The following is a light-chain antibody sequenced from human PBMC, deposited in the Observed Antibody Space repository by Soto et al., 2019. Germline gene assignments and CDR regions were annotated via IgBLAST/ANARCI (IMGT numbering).Light chain of an antibody. CDR2: AS. Sequence: DIQMTQSPSSLSASVGDRVTITCRASQYISTYLAWYQQKPGKAPCLLIFASSLQSGVTPRFSGSGSGTDFTLTISSLPPEDFATYFCQQSYTAPLPFGGGTKVEL. CDR1: QYISTY. CDR3: QQSYTAPLP. J-gene: IGKJ4*01. V-gene: IGKV1-39*01.